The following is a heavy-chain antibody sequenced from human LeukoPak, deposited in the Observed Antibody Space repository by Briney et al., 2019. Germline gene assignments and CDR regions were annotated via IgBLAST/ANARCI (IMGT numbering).Heavy chain of an antibody. Sequence: GGSLRLSCAASGFTFSSYAMSWVRQAPGKGLEWVSGISDTGGSTYYADSVKGRFTISRDNAKNSLYLQMNSLRAEDTAVYYCARDYLYDSSGYYDGYWGQGTLVTVSS. CDR1: GFTFSSYA. CDR2: ISDTGGST. D-gene: IGHD3-22*01. J-gene: IGHJ4*02. V-gene: IGHV3-23*01. CDR3: ARDYLYDSSGYYDGY.